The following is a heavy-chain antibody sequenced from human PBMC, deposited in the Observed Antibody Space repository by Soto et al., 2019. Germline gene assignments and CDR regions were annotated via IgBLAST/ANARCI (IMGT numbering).Heavy chain of an antibody. CDR3: ARDPVGTIIGFYFDY. CDR2: ISSSSSII. J-gene: IGHJ4*02. D-gene: IGHD1-1*01. Sequence: SWVRQAPVKGLEWVSYISSSSSIISYADSVRGRFTISRDNAKNSLYLQVNSLRDEDTAVYYCARDPVGTIIGFYFDYWGQGTLVTVSS. V-gene: IGHV3-48*02.